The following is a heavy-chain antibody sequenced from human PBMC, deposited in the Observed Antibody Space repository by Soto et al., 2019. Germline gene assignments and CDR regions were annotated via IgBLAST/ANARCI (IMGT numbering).Heavy chain of an antibody. CDR1: GYTFTSYA. D-gene: IGHD3-3*01. CDR3: ARLVITIFGVVPTNNWFDP. CDR2: INAGNGNT. V-gene: IGHV1-3*01. Sequence: ASVKVSCKASGYTFTSYAMHWVRQAPGQRLEWMGWINAGNGNTKYSQKFKGRVTITRDTSTSTAYMELRSLRSDDTAVYYCARLVITIFGVVPTNNWFDPWGQGTLVTVS. J-gene: IGHJ5*02.